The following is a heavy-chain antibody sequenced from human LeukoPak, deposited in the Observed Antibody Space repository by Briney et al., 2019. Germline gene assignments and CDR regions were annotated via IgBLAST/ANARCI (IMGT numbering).Heavy chain of an antibody. CDR3: AKMLYSSAYFGEDAFDI. CDR1: GFTFSSYG. D-gene: IGHD6-19*01. CDR2: ISGSGGST. Sequence: GGSLRLSCAASGFTFSSYGMSWVRQAPGEGLEWVSAISGSGGSTYYADSVKGRFTISRDNAKNSLYLQMNSLRAEDTAVYYCAKMLYSSAYFGEDAFDIWGQGTMVTVSS. V-gene: IGHV3-23*01. J-gene: IGHJ3*02.